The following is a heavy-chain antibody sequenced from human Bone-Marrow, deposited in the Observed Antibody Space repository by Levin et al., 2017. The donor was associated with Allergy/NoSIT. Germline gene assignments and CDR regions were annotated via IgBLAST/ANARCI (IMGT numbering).Heavy chain of an antibody. CDR2: IWYDGSNK. D-gene: IGHD3-10*01. Sequence: PGESLKISCAASGFTFSNYGMHWVRQAPGKGLEWVAVIWYDGSNKNYAESVKGRFTISRDNSRNTLYLQMNSLRAEDTALYYCARDAFMTMVRCYLDYWGQGALVTVSS. J-gene: IGHJ4*02. CDR1: GFTFSNYG. V-gene: IGHV3-33*01. CDR3: ARDAFMTMVRCYLDY.